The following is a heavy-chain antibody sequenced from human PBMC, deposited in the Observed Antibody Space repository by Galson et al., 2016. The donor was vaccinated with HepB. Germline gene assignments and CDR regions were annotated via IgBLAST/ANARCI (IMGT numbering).Heavy chain of an antibody. V-gene: IGHV4-4*02. D-gene: IGHD6-25*01. CDR1: GASINNRNW. CDR3: ARGKAQQDGYDY. Sequence: SETLSLTCGVSGASINNRNWWSWVRQPPGQGLEWIGEIYRSGSTNYKPSLRSRVTMSVDKSRNQFSLRLTSVTAADTAVYYCARGKAQQDGYDYWGQGALVIVSS. J-gene: IGHJ4*02. CDR2: IYRSGST.